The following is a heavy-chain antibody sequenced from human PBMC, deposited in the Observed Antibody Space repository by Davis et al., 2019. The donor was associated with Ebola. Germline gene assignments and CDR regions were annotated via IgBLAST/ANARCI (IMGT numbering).Heavy chain of an antibody. CDR1: TVTFSGFG. J-gene: IGHJ4*02. CDR2: IRHDGTDK. V-gene: IGHV3-30*02. CDR3: ARGNSGSYF. D-gene: IGHD1-26*01. Sequence: GGSLRLSCTSSTVTFSGFGMHWVRQAPGKGLEWAAFIRHDGTDKFYADSVKGRFTISRDISKNKLYLQMNSLKPEDTTVYYCARGNSGSYFWGQGTLVTVSS.